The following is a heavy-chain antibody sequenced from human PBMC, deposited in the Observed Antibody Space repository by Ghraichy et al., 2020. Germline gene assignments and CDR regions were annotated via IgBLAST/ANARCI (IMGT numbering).Heavy chain of an antibody. D-gene: IGHD3-10*01. CDR2: IWYDGSNK. J-gene: IGHJ4*02. CDR1: GFTFSSYG. V-gene: IGHV3-33*01. Sequence: GESLNISCAASGFTFSSYGMHWVRQAPGKGLEWVAVIWYDGSNKYYADSVKGRFTISRDNSKNTLYLQMNSLRAEDTAVYYCWRGLYYGSGSYYSSPDYWGQGTLVTVSS. CDR3: WRGLYYGSGSYYSSPDY.